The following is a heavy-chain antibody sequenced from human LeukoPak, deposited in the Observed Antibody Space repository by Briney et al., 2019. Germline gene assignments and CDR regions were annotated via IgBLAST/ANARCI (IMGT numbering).Heavy chain of an antibody. J-gene: IGHJ4*02. CDR1: GGSITGSMTNYY. Sequence: KASETLSLTCTVSGGSITGSMTNYYWSWIRQSPGKGLEWIGYIYYSGGTNYNPSLKSRVTISVDTPQNQFSLEMSSVTAADTAVYYCARVCPHYYDTSGYYYQPYYFDYWGQGTLVTVSS. D-gene: IGHD3-22*01. CDR2: IYYSGGT. V-gene: IGHV4-61*01. CDR3: ARVCPHYYDTSGYYYQPYYFDY.